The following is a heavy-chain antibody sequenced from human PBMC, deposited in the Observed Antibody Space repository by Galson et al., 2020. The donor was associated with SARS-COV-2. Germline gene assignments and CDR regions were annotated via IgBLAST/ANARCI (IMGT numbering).Heavy chain of an antibody. CDR1: GFTFSDYY. CDR3: ARRGRECSGGICYGAEYFQH. V-gene: IGHV3-11*06. CDR2: MSGSRSYT. Sequence: SLKISCAASGFTFSDYYMSWIRQAQGKGLEWLSNMSGSRSYTSYADPVKGRFTISRDNSKNSLYLQMNDLRAEDTALYFCARRGRECSGGICYGAEYFQHWGQGALVTVSS. J-gene: IGHJ1*01. D-gene: IGHD2-15*01.